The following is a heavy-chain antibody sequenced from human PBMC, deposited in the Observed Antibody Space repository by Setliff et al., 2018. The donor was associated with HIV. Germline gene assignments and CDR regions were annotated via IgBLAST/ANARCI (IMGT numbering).Heavy chain of an antibody. D-gene: IGHD4-17*01. CDR2: INAGNGKT. V-gene: IGHV1-3*01. CDR3: ARTFYGGNRLDFDY. CDR1: GYTFTSFA. J-gene: IGHJ4*02. Sequence: ASVKVSCKASGYTFTSFAMHWVRQAPGQRLEWMGWINAGNGKTRYSQKFQGRVTITRDTSASTAYMELSSLRSEDMAVYYCARTFYGGNRLDFDYWGQGTLVTVSS.